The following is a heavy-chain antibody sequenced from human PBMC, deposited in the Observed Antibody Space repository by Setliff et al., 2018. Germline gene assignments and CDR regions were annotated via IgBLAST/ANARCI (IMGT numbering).Heavy chain of an antibody. V-gene: IGHV1-24*01. J-gene: IGHJ4*02. CDR3: ARQDSSSWPADY. CDR2: FDPEDGIA. CDR1: GYTLTELS. D-gene: IGHD6-13*01. Sequence: GASVKVSCKVSGYTLTELSMHWVRQAPGKGLEWMGGFDPEDGIANYAQKFQGRVTITADKSTSTAYMELSSPRSEDTAVYYCARQDSSSWPADYWGQGTLVTVSS.